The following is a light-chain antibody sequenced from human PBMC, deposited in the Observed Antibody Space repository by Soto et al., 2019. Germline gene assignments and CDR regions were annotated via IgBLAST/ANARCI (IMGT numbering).Light chain of an antibody. CDR1: QTVSRGS. CDR3: QECYNSPYT. J-gene: IGKJ2*01. V-gene: IGKV3-20*01. Sequence: EIVLTQSPGTLSLSPGERVTLSCRTSQTVSRGSLAWYQQKPGQAPRLLIYATSSRATGIPDRFSGSGSGTDFILTISRLEPEDVAVYYCQECYNSPYTFGQGTKLEIK. CDR2: ATS.